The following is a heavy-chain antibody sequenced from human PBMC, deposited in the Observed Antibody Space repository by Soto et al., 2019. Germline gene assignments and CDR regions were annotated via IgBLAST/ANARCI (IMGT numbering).Heavy chain of an antibody. V-gene: IGHV4-31*03. CDR3: ASGVGITIFGAVTTAPFFDY. J-gene: IGHJ4*02. CDR2: IYYSGST. D-gene: IGHD3-3*01. Sequence: QVQLQESGPGLVKPSQTMSLTCTVSGGSFSSGGYYWTWIRQHPGKGLELIGYIYYSGSTYYNPSLRSRVTISLGTSKNQFSLKLSSVTAADTAVYYCASGVGITIFGAVTTAPFFDYWGQGALVTVSS. CDR1: GGSFSSGGYY.